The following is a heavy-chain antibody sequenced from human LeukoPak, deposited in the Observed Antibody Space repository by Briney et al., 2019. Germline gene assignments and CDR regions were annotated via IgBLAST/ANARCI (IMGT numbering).Heavy chain of an antibody. CDR3: ARDRYSYGYFDY. Sequence: GASVKVSCKASEYTFTGYYMHWVRQAPGQGLEWMGIINPSGGSTSYAQKFQGRVTMTRDTSTSTVYMELSSLRSEDTAVYYCARDRYSYGYFDYWGQGTLVTVSS. CDR1: EYTFTGYY. D-gene: IGHD5-18*01. V-gene: IGHV1-46*01. CDR2: INPSGGST. J-gene: IGHJ4*02.